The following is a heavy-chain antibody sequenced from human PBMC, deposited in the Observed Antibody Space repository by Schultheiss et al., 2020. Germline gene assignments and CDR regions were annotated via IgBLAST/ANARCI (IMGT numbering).Heavy chain of an antibody. CDR2: LYTSGST. V-gene: IGHV4-61*02. CDR3: ARVVAGTGDVFNY. D-gene: IGHD6-19*01. CDR1: GGSISSGDYY. Sequence: SETLSLTCTVSGGSISSGDYYWSWIRQAAGKGLEWIGRLYTSGSTNYNPSLESRITISVDTSKNQFSLKLSSVTAADTAVYYCARVVAGTGDVFNYWGRGTLVTVSS. J-gene: IGHJ4*02.